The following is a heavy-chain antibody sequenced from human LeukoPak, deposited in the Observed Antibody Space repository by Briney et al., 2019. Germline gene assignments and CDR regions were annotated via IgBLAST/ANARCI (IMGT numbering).Heavy chain of an antibody. CDR1: GYTLTELA. Sequence: ASVKVSCKVSGYTLTELAMHWVRQAPGKGLEWMGGFDPEDGETIYAQKFQGGVTMTEDTSTDTAYMELSSLRSEDTAVYYCATSDIWGSYRLFDYWGQGTLVTVSS. D-gene: IGHD3-16*02. V-gene: IGHV1-24*01. J-gene: IGHJ4*02. CDR2: FDPEDGET. CDR3: ATSDIWGSYRLFDY.